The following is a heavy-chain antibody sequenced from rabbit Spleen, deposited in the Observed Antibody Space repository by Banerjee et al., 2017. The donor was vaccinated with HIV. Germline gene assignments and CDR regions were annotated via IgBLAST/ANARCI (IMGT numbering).Heavy chain of an antibody. CDR2: IYAGSSGST. V-gene: IGHV1S40*01. J-gene: IGHJ4*01. CDR3: ARDVDTIYFRFSL. Sequence: QSLEESGGGLVKPGASLTLTCKASGFSFNSGYDMCWVRQAPGKGLEWIACIYAGSSGSTYSATWAKGRFTISKTSSTTVTLQMTSLTAADTATYFCARDVDTIYFRFSLWGPGTLVTVS. D-gene: IGHD1-1*01. CDR1: GFSFNSGYD.